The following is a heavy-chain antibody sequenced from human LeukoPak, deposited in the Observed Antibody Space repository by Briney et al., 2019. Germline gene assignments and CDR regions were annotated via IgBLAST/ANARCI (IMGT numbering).Heavy chain of an antibody. CDR2: ISGSGGST. CDR3: AKDPPGTPLEWLNWFDP. D-gene: IGHD3-3*01. Sequence: GGSLRLSCAASGFTFSSYAMSWVRQAPGKGLEWVSAISGSGGSTYNADSVKGRFTISRDNSKNTLYLQMNSLRAEDTAVYYCAKDPPGTPLEWLNWFDPWGQGTLVTVSS. V-gene: IGHV3-23*01. CDR1: GFTFSSYA. J-gene: IGHJ5*02.